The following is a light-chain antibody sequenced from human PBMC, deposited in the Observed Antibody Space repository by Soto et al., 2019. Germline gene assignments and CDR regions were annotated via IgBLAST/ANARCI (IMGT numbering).Light chain of an antibody. Sequence: DIQMTQSPSSLSASVGDRVTVTCQASQAISNYLNWYQQKTGQAPKLLIYDASNLETGVPSRFNGSGSGTDFTFTISSLQPEDIATYYCQQSDSLPLTFGGGTKV. V-gene: IGKV1-33*01. CDR1: QAISNY. J-gene: IGKJ4*01. CDR2: DAS. CDR3: QQSDSLPLT.